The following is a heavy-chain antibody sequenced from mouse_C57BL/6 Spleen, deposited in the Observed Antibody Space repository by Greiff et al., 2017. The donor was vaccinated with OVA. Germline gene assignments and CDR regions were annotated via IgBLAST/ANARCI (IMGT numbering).Heavy chain of an antibody. D-gene: IGHD1-1*01. CDR3: ARLITTVVADYAMGY. V-gene: IGHV5-6*02. CDR1: GFTFSSYG. J-gene: IGHJ4*01. CDR2: ISSGGSYT. Sequence: EVKLVESGGDLVKPGGSLKLSCAASGFTFSSYGMSWVRQTPDKRLEWVATISSGGSYTYYPDSVKGRFTISRDNAKNTLYLQMSSLKSEDTAMYYCARLITTVVADYAMGYWGQETSVTVTS.